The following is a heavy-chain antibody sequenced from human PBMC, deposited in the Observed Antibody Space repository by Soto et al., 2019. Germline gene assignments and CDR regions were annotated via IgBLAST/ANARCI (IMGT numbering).Heavy chain of an antibody. CDR1: GFTFTTYD. D-gene: IGHD1-7*01. CDR3: VRSGTAPMCRHHWIET. J-gene: IGHJ5*02. CDR2: ITTTSRYI. Sequence: EVQLVESGGGLVKPGGSLRLSCAASGFTFTTYDMNWVRQAPGKGLEWVSSITTTSRYIYYADSVRGRFTISRDNAKNALCLQMNRLRAAYKAVYYCVRSGTAPMCRHHWIETWGQGTRVTVSS. V-gene: IGHV3-21*01.